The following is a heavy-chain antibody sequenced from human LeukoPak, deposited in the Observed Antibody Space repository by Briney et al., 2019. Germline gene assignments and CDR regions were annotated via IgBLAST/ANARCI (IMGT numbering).Heavy chain of an antibody. J-gene: IGHJ3*02. V-gene: IGHV5-51*01. Sequence: GESLEISCKGSGYSFNTHWIGWVRRMPGKGLEWMGIIYPGYYDTRYTPSFQGQVTISADKSISTAYLQWSSLKASDSAMYYCARHMVSGDRGGLDAFDIWGQGTMVTVSS. CDR2: IYPGYYDT. CDR3: ARHMVSGDRGGLDAFDI. CDR1: GYSFNTHW. D-gene: IGHD3-10*01.